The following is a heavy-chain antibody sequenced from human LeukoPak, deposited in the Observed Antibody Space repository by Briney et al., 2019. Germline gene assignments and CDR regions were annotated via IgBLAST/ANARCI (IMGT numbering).Heavy chain of an antibody. D-gene: IGHD3-22*01. CDR1: GFTVSSNY. V-gene: IGHV3-53*01. Sequence: GSLRLSCAASGFTVSSNYMSWVRQAPGKGLEWVSVIYSGGSTYYADSVKGRFTISRDNSKNTLYLQMNSLRAEDTAVYYCARDYYDSSGYSDYWGQGTLVTVSS. J-gene: IGHJ4*02. CDR3: ARDYYDSSGYSDY. CDR2: IYSGGST.